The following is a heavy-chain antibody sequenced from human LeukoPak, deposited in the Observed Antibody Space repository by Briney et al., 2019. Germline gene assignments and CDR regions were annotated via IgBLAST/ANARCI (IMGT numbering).Heavy chain of an antibody. CDR1: GYTFTSYY. V-gene: IGHV1-46*01. J-gene: IGHJ4*02. CDR3: ARGTGIDTYYYDSSGYYFDY. D-gene: IGHD3-22*01. Sequence: ASVKVSCKASGYTFTSYYMHWVRQAPGQGLEWMGIINPSGGSTSYAQKFQGRVTMTRDTSTSTVYMELSSLRSEDTAVYYWARGTGIDTYYYDSSGYYFDYWGQGTLVTVSS. CDR2: INPSGGST.